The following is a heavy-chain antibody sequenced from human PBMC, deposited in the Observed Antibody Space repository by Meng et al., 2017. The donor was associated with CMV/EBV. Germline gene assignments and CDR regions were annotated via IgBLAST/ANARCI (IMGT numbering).Heavy chain of an antibody. CDR1: YD. J-gene: IGHJ2*01. CDR2: MNPNSGNT. Sequence: YDINWVRQAPGQGLEWMGCMNPNSGNTGYAQKFQGRVTMTRNTSISTAYMELSSLRSEDTAVYYCARGRSAGVVVPAAIRGYWYFDLWGRGTLVTVSS. V-gene: IGHV1-8*01. CDR3: ARGRSAGVVVPAAIRGYWYFDL. D-gene: IGHD2-2*02.